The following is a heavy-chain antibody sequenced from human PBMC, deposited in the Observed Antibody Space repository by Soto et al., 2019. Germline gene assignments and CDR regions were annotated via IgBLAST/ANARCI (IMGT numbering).Heavy chain of an antibody. CDR2: AYYRSKWYN. V-gene: IGHV6-1*01. Sequence: SQTLSLTCVISGDSVSSNSAAWNWIRQSPSRGLEWLGRAYYRSKWYNDYAVSVKSRITINPDTSKNQFSLQLNSVTPEDTAVYYCARDFGGSGLNWAPGGYGMDVWGQGTTVTVSS. CDR3: ARDFGGSGLNWAPGGYGMDV. J-gene: IGHJ6*02. CDR1: GDSVSSNSAA. D-gene: IGHD2-8*02.